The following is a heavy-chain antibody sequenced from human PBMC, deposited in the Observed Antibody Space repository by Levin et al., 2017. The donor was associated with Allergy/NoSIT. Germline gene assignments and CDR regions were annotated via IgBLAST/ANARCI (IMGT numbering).Heavy chain of an antibody. J-gene: IGHJ2*01. CDR2: ITRSGGHT. CDR3: ARHTRGDLWYFDL. CDR1: GFTFRDYA. V-gene: IGHV3-23*01. D-gene: IGHD2-21*01. Sequence: GGSLRLSCAASGFTFRDYAMTWVRQAPGKGLEWVSAITRSGGHTFYADSEKGRLTLSRVASKHTLYLQMDSLRAEDTAVYYCARHTRGDLWYFDLWGRGTLVTVSS.